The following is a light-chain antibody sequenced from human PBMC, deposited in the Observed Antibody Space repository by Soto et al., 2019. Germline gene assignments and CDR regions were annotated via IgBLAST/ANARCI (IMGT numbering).Light chain of an antibody. CDR3: QQRSNWPIT. CDR2: DAS. V-gene: IGKV3-11*01. CDR1: QNINRY. Sequence: ESVLTQSPATLSLSPGARATRSGRASQNINRYLAWYHQKPGQPPRLLIYDASPRATGIPARFSGRGSGTDFTLTISSLEPEDFAVYYCQQRSNWPITFGQGTRLEIK. J-gene: IGKJ5*01.